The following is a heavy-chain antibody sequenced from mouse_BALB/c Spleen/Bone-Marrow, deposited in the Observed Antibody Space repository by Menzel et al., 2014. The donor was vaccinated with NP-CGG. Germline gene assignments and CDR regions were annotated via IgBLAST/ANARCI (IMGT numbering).Heavy chain of an antibody. Sequence: VQLQQSGAELVRPGASVKLSCKASGCTFTSNWMNWVKQRPEQGLEWIGRIDPYDSETHYNQKFKDKAILTVDKSSSTAYMQLNSLTSEDSAVYYCARWGYGSTYYYAMDYWGQGTSVTVSS. CDR2: IDPYDSET. CDR1: GCTFTSNW. CDR3: ARWGYGSTYYYAMDY. D-gene: IGHD1-1*01. V-gene: IGHV1-52*01. J-gene: IGHJ4*01.